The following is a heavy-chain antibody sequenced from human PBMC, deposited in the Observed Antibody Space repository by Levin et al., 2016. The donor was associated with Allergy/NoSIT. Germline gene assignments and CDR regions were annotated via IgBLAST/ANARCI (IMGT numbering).Heavy chain of an antibody. J-gene: IGHJ5*02. CDR3: ARTICTEVDRTGGWFDP. CDR2: IDWDDRE. V-gene: IGHV2-70*11. Sequence: SGPTLVKPTQTLTLACTASGFSLRSRGTCVSWIRQPPAEALEWLARIDWDDREDYNKGLRTRLTISKDTTRNQVVLRVTNMDPADTGTYYCARTICTEVDRTGGWFDPWGQGTLVTVSS. CDR1: GFSLRSRGTC. D-gene: IGHD2-8*02.